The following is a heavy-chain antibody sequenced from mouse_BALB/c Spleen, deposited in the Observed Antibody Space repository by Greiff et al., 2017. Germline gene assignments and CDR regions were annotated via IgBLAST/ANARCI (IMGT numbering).Heavy chain of an antibody. CDR2: IYPGNVNT. Sequence: VQLQQSGPELVKPGASVRISCKASGYTFTSYYIHWVKQRPGQGLEWIGWIYPGNVNTKYNEKFKGKATLTADKSSSTAYMQLSSLTSEDSAVYFCARSGGYYAFDYWGQGTTLTVSS. J-gene: IGHJ2*01. CDR1: GYTFTSYY. V-gene: IGHV1S56*01. D-gene: IGHD2-3*01. CDR3: ARSGGYYAFDY.